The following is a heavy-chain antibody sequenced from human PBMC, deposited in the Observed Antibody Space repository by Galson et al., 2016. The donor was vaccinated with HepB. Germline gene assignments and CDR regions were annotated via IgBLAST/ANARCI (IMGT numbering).Heavy chain of an antibody. Sequence: SLRLSCAASGFTFSSYSMNWVRQAPGKGLEWVSFIHSSGHYIYYADSVKGRFTISRDNANSSLYLEMNNLRAEDTAEYYCARPRPPYDYYGIDVWGKGTTVTVSS. J-gene: IGHJ6*04. V-gene: IGHV3-21*01. CDR1: GFTFSSYS. CDR3: ARPRPPYDYYGIDV. D-gene: IGHD3-16*01. CDR2: IHSSGHYI.